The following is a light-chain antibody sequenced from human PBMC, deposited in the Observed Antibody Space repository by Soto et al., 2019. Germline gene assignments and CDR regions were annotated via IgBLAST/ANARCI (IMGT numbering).Light chain of an antibody. Sequence: EIVFTQSPGTLSLSPGERATLSCRASQSVSSSYLAWYQQKPGQAPRLLIYDASSRATGIPDRFSGSGSGTDLTLTISRLEPEDFAVYYCQQYGSSRTFGQGTTVEIK. CDR3: QQYGSSRT. CDR1: QSVSSSY. V-gene: IGKV3-20*01. J-gene: IGKJ1*01. CDR2: DAS.